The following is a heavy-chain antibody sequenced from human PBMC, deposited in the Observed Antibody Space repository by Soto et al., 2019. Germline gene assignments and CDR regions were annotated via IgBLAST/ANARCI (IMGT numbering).Heavy chain of an antibody. Sequence: EVQLLESGGGLVQPGGSLRLSCAASGLTFSSYAMSWVRQAPGKGLEGVSAISGSGGSTYYADSVKGRFTISRDNSKNLMYLQMNSLRADDTAVYFCGRRRGPLLKDAFDIWGQGTMVTVSS. D-gene: IGHD2-15*01. CDR3: GRRRGPLLKDAFDI. CDR1: GLTFSSYA. V-gene: IGHV3-23*01. CDR2: ISGSGGST. J-gene: IGHJ3*02.